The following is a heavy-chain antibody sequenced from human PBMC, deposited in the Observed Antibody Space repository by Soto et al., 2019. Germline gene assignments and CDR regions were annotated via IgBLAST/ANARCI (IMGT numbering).Heavy chain of an antibody. CDR2: IIPIFGTA. CDR1: GGTFSSYA. D-gene: IGHD3-16*02. CDR3: AGGFIRLGELSLWGY. J-gene: IGHJ4*02. Sequence: QVQLVQSGAEVKKPGSSVKVSCKASGGTFSSYAISWVRQAPGQGLEWMGGIIPIFGTANYAQTFQGRVTITADESTSTDYMELSSLRSEDTAVYYCAGGFIRLGELSLWGYWGQGTLVTVSS. V-gene: IGHV1-69*01.